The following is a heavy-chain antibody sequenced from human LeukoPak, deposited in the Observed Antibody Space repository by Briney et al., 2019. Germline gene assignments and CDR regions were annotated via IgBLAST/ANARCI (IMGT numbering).Heavy chain of an antibody. CDR1: GYTFTRYD. J-gene: IGHJ5*02. CDR2: MNPNSGNT. CDR3: ARGVFGFLEWNHNWFDP. D-gene: IGHD3-3*01. Sequence: ASVKVSCKASGYTFTRYDINWVRQATGQGLEWMGWMNPNSGNTGYAQKFQGRVTITRNTSISTAYMELSSLRSEDTAVYYCARGVFGFLEWNHNWFDPWGQGTLVTVSS. V-gene: IGHV1-8*03.